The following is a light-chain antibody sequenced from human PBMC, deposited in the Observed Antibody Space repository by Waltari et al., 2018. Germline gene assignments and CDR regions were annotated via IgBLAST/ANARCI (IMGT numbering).Light chain of an antibody. CDR2: YVA. J-gene: IGLJ2*01. CDR1: IYDVGGYNY. CDR3: CSPRSGNALGV. Sequence: QSALTQPAPVSGSPGQSITIPCTGTIYDVGGYNYVSSYQQHPGKAPQLLMCYVATRPAGVAARFAASESGNTASRTISGCQAEDVADYYCCSPRSGNALGVCGGGTKLTVL. V-gene: IGLV2-14*03.